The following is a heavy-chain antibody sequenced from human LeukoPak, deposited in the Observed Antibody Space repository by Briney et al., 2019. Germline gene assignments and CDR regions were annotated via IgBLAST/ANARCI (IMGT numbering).Heavy chain of an antibody. J-gene: IGHJ5*02. Sequence: ASVKVSCKASGGTFSSYAINWVRQATGQGLEWMGWMNPNSGNTGYAQKFQGRVTITRNTSISTAYMELSSLRSEDTAVYYCARAADPYFGNWFDPWGQGTLVTVSS. D-gene: IGHD3-9*01. CDR1: GGTFSSYA. V-gene: IGHV1-8*03. CDR3: ARAADPYFGNWFDP. CDR2: MNPNSGNT.